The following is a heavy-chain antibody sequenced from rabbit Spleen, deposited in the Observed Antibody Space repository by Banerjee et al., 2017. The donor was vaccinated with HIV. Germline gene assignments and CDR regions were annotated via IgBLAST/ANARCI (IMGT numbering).Heavy chain of an antibody. Sequence: EESGGGLVKPGASLTLTCTASGVSFSSKYYMYWVRQAPGKGLEWIACIDTSSGHTAYATWANGRFTISKTSSTTVTLQMTSLTAADTATYFCARDTGTSFSTYGMDLWGQGTLVTVS. V-gene: IGHV1S40*01. CDR3: ARDTGTSFSTYGMDL. CDR2: IDTSSGHT. D-gene: IGHD8-1*01. CDR1: GVSFSSKYY. J-gene: IGHJ6*01.